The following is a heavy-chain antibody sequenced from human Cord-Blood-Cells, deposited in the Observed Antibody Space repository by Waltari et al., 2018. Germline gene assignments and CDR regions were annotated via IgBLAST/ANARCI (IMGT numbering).Heavy chain of an antibody. CDR1: GFTSRNDW. CDR3: TTGIMDY. V-gene: IGHV3-15*01. CDR2: IKSKADGGTT. Sequence: EVQLVESGGGLVKPGGSLRLSCPASGFTSRNDWMSWVRQAPGQGLEWVGRIKSKADGGTTDYAAPVKGRFTISRDDSKNTLYLQMNSLKTEDTAVYYCTTGIMDYWGQGTLVTVSS. J-gene: IGHJ4*02. D-gene: IGHD3-16*01.